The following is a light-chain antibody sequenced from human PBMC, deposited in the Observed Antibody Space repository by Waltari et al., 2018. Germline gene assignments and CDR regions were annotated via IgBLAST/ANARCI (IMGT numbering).Light chain of an antibody. V-gene: IGKV3-11*01. CDR3: QQRSNWPPIT. CDR2: NAS. J-gene: IGKJ5*01. Sequence: EIVLTQSPGTLSLSPGETATLSCSASHHVNEYLAWYQQKPAHAPRLLIYNASKMSTGIPARFSGSGSGTDFTLTISSLEPEDSAVYYCQQRSNWPPITFGQGTRLEIK. CDR1: HHVNEY.